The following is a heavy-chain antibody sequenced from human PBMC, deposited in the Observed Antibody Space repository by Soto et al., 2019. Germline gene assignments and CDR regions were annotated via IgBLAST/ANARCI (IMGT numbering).Heavy chain of an antibody. CDR1: GVSISSSSNY. V-gene: IGHV4-39*01. Sequence: QLQLQESGPGLVKPSETLSLTCTVSGVSISSSSNYWGWIRQAPGKGLEWIGHIFHSGNTYPNQSLKSRVTMSVDTSKNPFSLTLTSVTAADTAVYYCARQVATSSTSFYGIDVWGQGTTVTVSS. CDR2: IFHSGNT. D-gene: IGHD2-2*01. CDR3: ARQVATSSTSFYGIDV. J-gene: IGHJ6*02.